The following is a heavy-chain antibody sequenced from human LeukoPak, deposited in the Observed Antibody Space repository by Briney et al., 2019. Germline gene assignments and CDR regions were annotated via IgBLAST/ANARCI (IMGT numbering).Heavy chain of an antibody. CDR1: GYTFTGAY. D-gene: IGHD6-13*01. CDR3: ARQGEAASFDY. J-gene: IGHJ4*02. CDR2: INSYSGGT. V-gene: IGHV1-2*02. Sequence: ASVKVSCKASGYTFTGAYIHWVRQAPGQGPERMGWINSYSGGTNYAQKFQGRVTLTRDTSLGTAYMELSRLRSDDTAVYYCARQGEAASFDYWGQGTLVTVSS.